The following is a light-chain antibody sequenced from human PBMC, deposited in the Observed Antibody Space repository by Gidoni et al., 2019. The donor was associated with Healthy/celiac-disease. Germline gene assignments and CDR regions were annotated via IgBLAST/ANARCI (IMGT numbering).Light chain of an antibody. Sequence: EIVLTQSPGTLSLSPGERATLSCRASQSVSSSYLAWYQQKPGQAPRLLIYGASSRATGIPDRFSGSGPGTDFTLTISRLEPEDFAVYYCQQYGSSPLTFXGGTKVEIK. V-gene: IGKV3-20*01. CDR1: QSVSSSY. CDR3: QQYGSSPLT. CDR2: GAS. J-gene: IGKJ4*01.